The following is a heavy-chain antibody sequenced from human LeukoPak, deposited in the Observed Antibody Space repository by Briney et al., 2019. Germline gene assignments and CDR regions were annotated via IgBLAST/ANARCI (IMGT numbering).Heavy chain of an antibody. V-gene: IGHV3-21*01. CDR1: GFTFSSYS. J-gene: IGHJ4*02. Sequence: GGSLRLSCAASGFTFSSYSMNWVRQAPGKGLEWVSSISSSSSYIYYADSVKGRFTISRDNAKNSLYLQMNSLRAEDTAVYYCARDSGYSVYGFDYWGQGTLVTVSS. CDR3: ARDSGYSVYGFDY. CDR2: ISSSSSYI. D-gene: IGHD5/OR15-5a*01.